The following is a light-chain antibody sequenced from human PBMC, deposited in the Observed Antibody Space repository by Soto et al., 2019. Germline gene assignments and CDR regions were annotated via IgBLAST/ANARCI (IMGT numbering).Light chain of an antibody. Sequence: EIVLTQSPATLSLSPGERATLSCRASQSVSSNLAWYQQKPGQAPRLLIYDASNRATGIPARFSGSGSGTDFTLTISSLEPEDFAVYYCQHRSNWPSFGPGTKVDIK. CDR3: QHRSNWPS. J-gene: IGKJ3*01. CDR1: QSVSSN. CDR2: DAS. V-gene: IGKV3-11*01.